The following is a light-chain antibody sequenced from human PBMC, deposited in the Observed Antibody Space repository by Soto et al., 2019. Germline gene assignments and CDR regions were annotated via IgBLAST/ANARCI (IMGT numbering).Light chain of an antibody. J-gene: IGKJ1*01. CDR3: LQYYTYPWT. CDR1: QGIRNY. CDR2: PAS. Sequence: AIQMTQSPSSLSASVGDRVTITCRASQGIRNYLGWYQQKPGKAPKLLIYPASSLQSGVPSRFSGSGSGTDFTLTISSLQPEDFATYYCLQYYTYPWTFGQGTKVEIK. V-gene: IGKV1-6*01.